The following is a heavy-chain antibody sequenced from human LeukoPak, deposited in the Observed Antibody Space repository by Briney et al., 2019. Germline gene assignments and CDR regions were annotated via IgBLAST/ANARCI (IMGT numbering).Heavy chain of an antibody. CDR2: ISSSGST. CDR1: GDSISSGDYY. CDR3: ARVYSSGWYYFDY. D-gene: IGHD6-19*01. Sequence: SETLSLTCTVSGDSISSGDYYWSWIRQPAGKGLEWIGRISSSGSTNYNPSLKSRVTISVDTSKNQFSLKLSSVTAADTAVYYCARVYSSGWYYFDYWGQGTLVTVSS. V-gene: IGHV4-61*02. J-gene: IGHJ4*02.